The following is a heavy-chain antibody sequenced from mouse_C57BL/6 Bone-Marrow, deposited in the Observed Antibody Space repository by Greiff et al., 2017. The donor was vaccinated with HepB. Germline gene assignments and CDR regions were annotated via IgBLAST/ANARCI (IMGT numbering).Heavy chain of an antibody. Sequence: QVQLQQSGAELARPGASVKLSCKASGYTFTSYGISWVKQRTGQGLEWIGEIYPRSGNTYYNEKFKGKATLTADKSSSTAYMELRSLTSEDAAVYFCARRHYGSSDYFDYWGQGTTLTVSS. CDR1: GYTFTSYG. CDR2: IYPRSGNT. J-gene: IGHJ2*01. CDR3: ARRHYGSSDYFDY. V-gene: IGHV1-81*01. D-gene: IGHD1-1*01.